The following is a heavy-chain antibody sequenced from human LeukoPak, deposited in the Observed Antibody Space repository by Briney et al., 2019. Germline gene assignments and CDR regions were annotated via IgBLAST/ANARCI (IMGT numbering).Heavy chain of an antibody. CDR3: ARDGVTMFSGMDV. Sequence: SVKVSCKASGGTFSSYTISWVRQAPGQGLEWMGRIIPILGIANYAQKFQGRVTITADKSTSTAYMELSSLRSEDTAVYYCARDGVTMFSGMDVWGQGTTVTVS. CDR1: GGTFSSYT. J-gene: IGHJ6*02. D-gene: IGHD3-10*02. V-gene: IGHV1-69*04. CDR2: IIPILGIA.